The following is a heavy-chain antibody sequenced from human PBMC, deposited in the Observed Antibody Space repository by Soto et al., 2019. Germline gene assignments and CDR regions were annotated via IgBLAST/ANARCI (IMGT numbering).Heavy chain of an antibody. Sequence: QVQLVQSGAEVKKPGSSVKVSCKASVGTFSSYSINWVRQAPGQGLEWMGEIIPIFGTANYAQKFQGRVTITADESTSTAYMELSSLRSEDTAVYYGARDGGRHSGGIDYWGQGTLVTVSS. CDR3: ARDGGRHSGGIDY. CDR1: VGTFSSYS. J-gene: IGHJ4*02. CDR2: IIPIFGTA. V-gene: IGHV1-69*01. D-gene: IGHD1-26*01.